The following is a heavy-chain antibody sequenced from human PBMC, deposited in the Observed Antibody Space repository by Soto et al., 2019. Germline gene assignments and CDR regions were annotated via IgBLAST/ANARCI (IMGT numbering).Heavy chain of an antibody. J-gene: IGHJ4*02. V-gene: IGHV3-30-3*01. Sequence: QVQLVESGGGVVQPGRSLRLSCAASGFTFSSYAMHWVRQAPGKGLEWVAVISYDGSNKYYADSVKGRFTISRDNSKNTLYLQMSSLRAEDTAVYYCAREPSEYDSSGYGGDYWGQGTLVTVSS. CDR1: GFTFSSYA. CDR3: AREPSEYDSSGYGGDY. CDR2: ISYDGSNK. D-gene: IGHD3-22*01.